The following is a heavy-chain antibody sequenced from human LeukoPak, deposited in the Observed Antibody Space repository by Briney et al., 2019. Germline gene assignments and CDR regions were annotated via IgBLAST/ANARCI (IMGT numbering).Heavy chain of an antibody. CDR3: ARDFQRGNAF. J-gene: IGHJ3*01. CDR1: GFTFSIYN. V-gene: IGHV3-48*04. D-gene: IGHD3-16*01. Sequence: PGGSLRLSCAASGFTFSIYNMNWVRQAPGKGLEWVSYISSSSSTTYYADSVKGRFTISRDNAKNSLYLQMNSLRAEDTAVYYGARDFQRGNAFWGQGTMVTVSS. CDR2: ISSSSSTT.